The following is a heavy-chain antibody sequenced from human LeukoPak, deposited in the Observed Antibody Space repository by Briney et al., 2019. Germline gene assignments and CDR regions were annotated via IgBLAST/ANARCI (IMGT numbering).Heavy chain of an antibody. D-gene: IGHD4-23*01. CDR2: SGSGGST. V-gene: IGHV3-23*01. J-gene: IGHJ4*02. CDR3: AKSSTVVTTYFDY. Sequence: GGSLRLSCAASGFTFGSYAMSWVRQAQGNGLEWVSASGSGGSTYYADSVKGRFTISRDNSKNTLYLQMNSLRAEDTAVYYCAKSSTVVTTYFDYWGQGTLVTVSS. CDR1: GFTFGSYA.